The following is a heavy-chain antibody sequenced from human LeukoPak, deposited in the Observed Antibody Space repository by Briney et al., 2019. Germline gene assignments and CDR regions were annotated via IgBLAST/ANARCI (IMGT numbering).Heavy chain of an antibody. CDR3: ARGDGVYDYVWGRSY. CDR2: ISSGGDTF. D-gene: IGHD3-16*01. CDR1: GFILSGYY. Sequence: GGSLRLSCAASGFILSGYYMVWIRQAPGKGLEWVAYISSGGDTFFYAASVKGRFTISRDNSGDSLYLQMNSLRAEDTAVYYCARGDGVYDYVWGRSYWGQGTLVTVSS. V-gene: IGHV3-11*01. J-gene: IGHJ4*02.